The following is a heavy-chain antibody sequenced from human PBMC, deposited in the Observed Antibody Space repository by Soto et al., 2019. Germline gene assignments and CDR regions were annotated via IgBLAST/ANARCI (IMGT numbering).Heavy chain of an antibody. CDR1: GFSLSTSGVG. CDR2: IYWDDDK. CDR3: AYSSWQNFDY. Sequence: QITLKESGPTLVKPTQTLTLTCTFSGFSLSTSGVGVGWIRQHPGKALEWLTLIYWDDDKRYNPALKSRLTITKDTAKNQVVLTMTNMDPVDTATYYCAYSSWQNFDYWGQGTLVTVSS. D-gene: IGHD2-21*01. V-gene: IGHV2-5*02. J-gene: IGHJ4*02.